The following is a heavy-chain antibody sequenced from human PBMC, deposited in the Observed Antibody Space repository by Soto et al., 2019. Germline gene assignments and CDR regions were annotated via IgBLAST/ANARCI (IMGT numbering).Heavy chain of an antibody. CDR1: GDSISNNY. J-gene: IGHJ4*02. CDR3: AKVGTADYFDH. V-gene: IGHV4-4*07. CDR2: IHSSGST. Sequence: KTSETLSLTCTVSGDSISNNYWSWIRQPAGKGLEWIGRIHSSGSTTYIPSLKSRVTMSVDTSKNQFSLTVSSVTAADTAVYYCAKVGTADYFDHWGQGTLVTVSS.